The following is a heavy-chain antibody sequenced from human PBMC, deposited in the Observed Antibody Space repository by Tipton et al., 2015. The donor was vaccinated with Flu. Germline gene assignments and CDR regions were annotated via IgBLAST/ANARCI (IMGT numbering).Heavy chain of an antibody. V-gene: IGHV3-53*01. CDR3: AREIRYSDWTLDYGGMDV. CDR2: IYRGGST. D-gene: IGHD1-1*01. CDR1: GCKFGDYG. Sequence: SLRLSCAASGCKFGDYGGHWVRQAPGKGLEWVSTIYRGGSTYYADSVRGRFSISRDNSNNTVYLQLNSLRAGDTAVYFCAREIRYSDWTLDYGGMDVWGQGTTVTAS. J-gene: IGHJ6*02.